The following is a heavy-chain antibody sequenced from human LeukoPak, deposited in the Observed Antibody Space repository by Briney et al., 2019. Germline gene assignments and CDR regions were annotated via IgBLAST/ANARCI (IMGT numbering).Heavy chain of an antibody. Sequence: ASVKVSCKASGGTFSSYAISWVRQAPGQGLEWMGWISAYNGNTNYAQKLQGRVTMTTDTSTSTAYMELRSLRSDDTAVYYCARDGIAVAGTDAFDIWGQGTMVTVSS. CDR2: ISAYNGNT. J-gene: IGHJ3*02. CDR1: GGTFSSYA. CDR3: ARDGIAVAGTDAFDI. D-gene: IGHD6-19*01. V-gene: IGHV1-18*01.